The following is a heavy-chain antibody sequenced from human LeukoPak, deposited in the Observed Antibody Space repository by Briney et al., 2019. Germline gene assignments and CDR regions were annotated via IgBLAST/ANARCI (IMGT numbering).Heavy chain of an antibody. CDR3: ARTDCALGANWFDP. Sequence: SETLSLTCTVSGGSISSSSYYWGWIRQPPGKGLEWIGYIYYSGSTNYNPSLKSRVTISVDTSKNQFSLKLSSVTAADTAVYYCARTDCALGANWFDPWGQGTLVTVSS. CDR1: GGSISSSSYY. V-gene: IGHV4-61*05. CDR2: IYYSGST. D-gene: IGHD2-21*02. J-gene: IGHJ5*02.